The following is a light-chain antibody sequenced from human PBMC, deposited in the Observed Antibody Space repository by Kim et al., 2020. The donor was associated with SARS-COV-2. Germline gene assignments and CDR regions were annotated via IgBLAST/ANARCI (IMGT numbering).Light chain of an antibody. CDR3: QQYKSYPLV. V-gene: IGKV1-5*03. Sequence: ASVGDRVTITCRASQNIGTWLAWYQQKPGKAPKLLIQKASNSENGVPSRFSGSGSGTEFTLTISGLQPDDFASYYCQQYKSYPLVFGGGTKVDIK. CDR2: KAS. J-gene: IGKJ4*01. CDR1: QNIGTW.